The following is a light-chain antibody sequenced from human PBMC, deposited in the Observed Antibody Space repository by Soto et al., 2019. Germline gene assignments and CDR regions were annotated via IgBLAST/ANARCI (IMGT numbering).Light chain of an antibody. CDR3: QQYDSSYT. J-gene: IGKJ2*01. CDR1: QSVSSSY. V-gene: IGKV3-20*01. CDR2: GAS. Sequence: EIVLTQSPGTLSLSPGERATLSCRASQSVSSSYLAWYQQKPGQAPRLLIYGASSRATGIPDRFSGSGSGTDFTLTISRLEPEDIAVYYCQQYDSSYTFGQGTKLEIK.